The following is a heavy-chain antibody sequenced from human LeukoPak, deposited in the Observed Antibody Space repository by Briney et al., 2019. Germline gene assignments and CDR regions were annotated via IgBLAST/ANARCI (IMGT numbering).Heavy chain of an antibody. V-gene: IGHV1-2*02. CDR1: GYTFTSYD. Sequence: ASVKVSCKASGYTFTSYDINWVRQAPGQGLEWMGWINPNSGGTNYAQKFQGRVTMTRDTSISTAYMELSRLRSDDTAVYYCARTRDNFVPRFDYWGQGTLVTVSS. D-gene: IGHD1-20*01. CDR3: ARTRDNFVPRFDY. J-gene: IGHJ4*02. CDR2: INPNSGGT.